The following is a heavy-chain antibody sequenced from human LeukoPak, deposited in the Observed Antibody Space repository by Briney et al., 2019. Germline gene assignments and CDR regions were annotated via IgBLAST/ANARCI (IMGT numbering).Heavy chain of an antibody. CDR2: INPNSGGT. Sequence: ASVKVSCKASGYTFTDYYMHWVRQAPGQGLEWMGWINPNSGGTNYAQKFQGRVTMTRDTSISTAYMELGRLRSDDTAVYYCARVVTIFGVVIYDYWGQGTLVTVSS. CDR1: GYTFTDYY. CDR3: ARVVTIFGVVIYDY. V-gene: IGHV1-2*02. D-gene: IGHD3-3*01. J-gene: IGHJ4*02.